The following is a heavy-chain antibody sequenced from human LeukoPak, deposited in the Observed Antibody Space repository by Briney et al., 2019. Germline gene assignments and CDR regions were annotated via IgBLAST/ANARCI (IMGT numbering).Heavy chain of an antibody. CDR2: IYHSGST. J-gene: IGHJ3*02. CDR1: GGSITSSNW. Sequence: SQTLSPTCAVSGGSITSSNWWSWVRQPPGKGLEWIGEIYHSGSTNYNPSLKSRVTISVDKSKNQFSLKLSSVTAADTAVYYCARAAAGLVSDAFDIWGQGTMVTVSS. CDR3: ARAAAGLVSDAFDI. V-gene: IGHV4-4*02. D-gene: IGHD6-13*01.